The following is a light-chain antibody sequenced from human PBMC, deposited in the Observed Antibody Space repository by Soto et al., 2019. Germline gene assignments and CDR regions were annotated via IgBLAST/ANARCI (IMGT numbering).Light chain of an antibody. CDR3: QQRSSWPRMYT. V-gene: IGKV3-11*01. CDR1: QSDGNY. Sequence: IVLTQSPATLSLSPGERATLSCRASQSDGNYIAWYQQKPGQSPRLLIYDVSNRATGVPARFSGSGSGTDFTLTISSLEPEDFGVYHCQQRSSWPRMYTVGQGTKLEI. CDR2: DVS. J-gene: IGKJ2*01.